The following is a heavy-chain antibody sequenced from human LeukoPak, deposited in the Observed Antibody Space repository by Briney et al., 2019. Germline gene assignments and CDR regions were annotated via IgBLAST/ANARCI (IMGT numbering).Heavy chain of an antibody. V-gene: IGHV1-69*04. D-gene: IGHD3-22*01. J-gene: IGHJ5*02. CDR3: ARGSLVVVIRWFDP. CDR1: GGTFSSYA. CDR2: IIPILGIA. Sequence: SVKVSCKASGGTFSSYAISWVRQAPGQGLEWMGRIIPILGIANYAQKFQGRVTITADKSTSTAYMELSSLRSEDTAVYYCARGSLVVVIRWFDPWGQGNLVTVSS.